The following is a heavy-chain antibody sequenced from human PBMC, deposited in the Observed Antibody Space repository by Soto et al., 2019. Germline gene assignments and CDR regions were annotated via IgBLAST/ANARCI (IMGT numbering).Heavy chain of an antibody. Sequence: ASVKVSCKASGFTFTDYYIHWVRQAPGQGLQWMGLINPDSGGTRYAQNYQDWVTMTRGTSINTAYMELKRLRFNDTAVYYCARDLTGTGYDAFDIWGQGTMVTVS. J-gene: IGHJ3*02. CDR3: ARDLTGTGYDAFDI. V-gene: IGHV1-2*04. CDR1: GFTFTDYY. D-gene: IGHD1-1*01. CDR2: INPDSGGT.